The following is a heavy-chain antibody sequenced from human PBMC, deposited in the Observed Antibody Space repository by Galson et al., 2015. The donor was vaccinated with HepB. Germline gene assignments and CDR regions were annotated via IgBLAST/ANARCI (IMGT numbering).Heavy chain of an antibody. CDR2: IYYSGST. D-gene: IGHD2-15*01. Sequence: SETLSLTCTVAVGSISISSYYWGWLRQPPGTGLEWIGSIYYSGSTYDNPSLKRRVTISVDTTKNQFSLKLSSVTAADTAVYYGARQSDEGDGAEIVVVVAATPFDYWGQGTLVTVSS. J-gene: IGHJ4*02. V-gene: IGHV4-39*01. CDR3: ARQSDEGDGAEIVVVVAATPFDY. CDR1: VGSISISSYY.